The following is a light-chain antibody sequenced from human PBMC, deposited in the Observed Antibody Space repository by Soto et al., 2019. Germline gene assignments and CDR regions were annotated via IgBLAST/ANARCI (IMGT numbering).Light chain of an antibody. CDR2: GAS. Sequence: IVMTQAPATLSVCQGGTITLSPRASQSVSSNLCWFQQKPGQAPRLLIYGASSRATGIPDRFSGSGSGTDFTLTISRLEPEDFVVFYCYQYGSTPPTFGQGTKVDI. CDR3: YQYGSTPPT. V-gene: IGKV3-20*01. J-gene: IGKJ1*01. CDR1: QSVSSN.